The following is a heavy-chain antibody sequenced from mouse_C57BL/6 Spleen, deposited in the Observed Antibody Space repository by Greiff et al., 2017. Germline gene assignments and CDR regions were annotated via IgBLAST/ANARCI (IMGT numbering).Heavy chain of an antibody. V-gene: IGHV5-4*01. CDR3: ARDNYYGSSGYFDV. CDR2: ISDGGSYT. Sequence: EVHLVESGGGLVKPGGSLKLSCAASGFTFSSYAMSWVRQTPEKRLEWVATISDGGSYTYYPDNVKGRFTISRDNAKNNLYLQMSHLKSEDTAMYYCARDNYYGSSGYFDVWGTGTTVTVSS. CDR1: GFTFSSYA. D-gene: IGHD1-1*01. J-gene: IGHJ1*03.